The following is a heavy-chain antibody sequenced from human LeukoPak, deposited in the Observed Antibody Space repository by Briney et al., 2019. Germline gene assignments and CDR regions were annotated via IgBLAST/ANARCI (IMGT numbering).Heavy chain of an antibody. Sequence: PSETLSLTCTVSGGSISSYYWSWIRQPPGKGLEWIGYIYYSGSTNYNPSLKSRVTISVDTSKNQFSLKLSSVTAADTAVYYCARVEGDNWLSFDYWGQGTLVTVSS. D-gene: IGHD2-21*02. J-gene: IGHJ4*02. CDR1: GGSISSYY. V-gene: IGHV4-59*01. CDR2: IYYSGST. CDR3: ARVEGDNWLSFDY.